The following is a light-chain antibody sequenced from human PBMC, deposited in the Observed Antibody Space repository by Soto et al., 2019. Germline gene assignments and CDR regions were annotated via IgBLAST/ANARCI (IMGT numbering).Light chain of an antibody. CDR3: QQYNNWPPYT. V-gene: IGKV3-15*01. J-gene: IGKJ2*01. CDR1: QSVSSN. Sequence: EIVVTQSPATLSVSPGERATLSCRASQSVSSNLAWYQQKPGQAPRLLIYGASTRATGVPARFSGSGSGTEFTLTISILQSEDFAVYYCQQYNNWPPYTFGQGTKLEIK. CDR2: GAS.